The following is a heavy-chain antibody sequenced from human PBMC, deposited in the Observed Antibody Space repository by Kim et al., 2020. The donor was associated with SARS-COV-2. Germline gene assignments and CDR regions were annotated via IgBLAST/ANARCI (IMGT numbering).Heavy chain of an antibody. V-gene: IGHV4-39*07. D-gene: IGHD6-19*01. CDR3: VGAFRQWDTWFDP. J-gene: IGHJ5*02. Sequence: YNPSIKPRVTISIDTSENQFSLIQGSVTAADTAVYYCVGAFRQWDTWFDPWGQGTLVTVSS.